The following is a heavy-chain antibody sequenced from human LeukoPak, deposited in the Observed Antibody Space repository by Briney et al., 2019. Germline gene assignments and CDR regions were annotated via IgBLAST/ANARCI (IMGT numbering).Heavy chain of an antibody. Sequence: GGSLRLSCAASGFTFSNAWLSWVRQAPGKGLEWVSAISGSGINTYYADSVKGRFTISRDNSKNTLYLQMNSLRAEDTAVYYCAKGATNYYDSSGYWDYWGQGTLVTVSS. CDR2: ISGSGINT. CDR3: AKGATNYYDSSGYWDY. V-gene: IGHV3-23*01. J-gene: IGHJ4*02. CDR1: GFTFSNAW. D-gene: IGHD3-22*01.